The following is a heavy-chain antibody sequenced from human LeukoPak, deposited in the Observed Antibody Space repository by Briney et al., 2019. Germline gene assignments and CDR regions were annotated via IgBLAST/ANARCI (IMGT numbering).Heavy chain of an antibody. V-gene: IGHV3-49*05. CDR2: IGSKSYGGTT. CDR3: TRSQWLVPLYYFDY. J-gene: IGHJ4*02. CDR1: GFTFGDYA. D-gene: IGHD6-19*01. Sequence: NPGGSLRLSCTASGFTFGDYAMSWFRQAPGKGLEWVGFIGSKSYGGTTEYAASVKGRFTISRDDSKSIAYLQMNSLKTEDTAVYYCTRSQWLVPLYYFDYWGQGTLVTVSS.